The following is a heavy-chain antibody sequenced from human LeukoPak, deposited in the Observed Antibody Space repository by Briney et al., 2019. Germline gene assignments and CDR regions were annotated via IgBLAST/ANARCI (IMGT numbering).Heavy chain of an antibody. D-gene: IGHD5-24*01. CDR3: ATTGDGYNVFDY. CDR1: GFTFSSYG. CDR2: IRYDGSNK. J-gene: IGHJ4*02. Sequence: GGSLRLSCAASGFTFSSYGMHWVRQAPGKGLEWVAFIRYDGSNKYYADSVKGRFTISRDNSKNTLYLQMNSLRAEDTAVYYCATTGDGYNVFDYWGQGTLVTVSS. V-gene: IGHV3-30*02.